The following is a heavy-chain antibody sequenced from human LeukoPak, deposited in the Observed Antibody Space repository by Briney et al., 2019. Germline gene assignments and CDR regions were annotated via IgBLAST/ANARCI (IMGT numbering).Heavy chain of an antibody. D-gene: IGHD1-26*01. CDR2: ITASGTPM. CDR1: GFTFSSYS. Sequence: GRSLRLSCAASGFTFSSYSMSWVRQAPGKGLEWVSHITASGTPMFYADSVKGRFTISRDNAKNSLYLQMNSLRDEDTAVYYCASSGSYRFDYWGQGTLVTVSS. CDR3: ASSGSYRFDY. J-gene: IGHJ4*02. V-gene: IGHV3-48*02.